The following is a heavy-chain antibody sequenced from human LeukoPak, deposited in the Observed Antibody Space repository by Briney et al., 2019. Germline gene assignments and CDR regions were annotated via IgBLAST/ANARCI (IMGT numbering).Heavy chain of an antibody. J-gene: IGHJ4*02. D-gene: IGHD3-10*01. V-gene: IGHV4-59*01. CDR3: AKEGRGFPDY. CDR2: IYYNGST. Sequence: SETLSLTCTVSRGSINNYHWTWIRQPPGKGLEWIGYIYYNGSTNYNPSLKSRVIISVDTSKNQFSLKLSSVTAADTAMYYCAKEGRGFPDYWGQGTLVTVSS. CDR1: RGSINNYH.